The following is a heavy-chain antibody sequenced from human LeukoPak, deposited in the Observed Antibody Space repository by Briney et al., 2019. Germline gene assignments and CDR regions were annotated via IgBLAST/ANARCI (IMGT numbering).Heavy chain of an antibody. CDR2: IIPIFSTA. Sequence: SVKVSCKASGGTFSSYAISWVRQAPGQGLEWMGGIIPIFSTANYAQKFQGRVTITADESTSTAYMELSSLRSEDTAVYYCASSKDSSGLSVGAFDIWGQGTMVTVSS. CDR1: GGTFSSYA. V-gene: IGHV1-69*13. J-gene: IGHJ3*02. CDR3: ASSKDSSGLSVGAFDI. D-gene: IGHD6-19*01.